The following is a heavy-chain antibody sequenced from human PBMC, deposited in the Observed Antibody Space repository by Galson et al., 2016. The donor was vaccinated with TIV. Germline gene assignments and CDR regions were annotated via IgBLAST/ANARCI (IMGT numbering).Heavy chain of an antibody. CDR3: ARMVDGDYPPRFYYDS. D-gene: IGHD2-21*02. V-gene: IGHV2-70*11. Sequence: PALVKPTQTLTLTCTFSGFSLSTNEMCVGWIRRPPGKALEWLARIDWDDDIYYNTSLKTRLTISKDTSKTQVVFKMTNVDPTDTGTYYCARMVDGDYPPRFYYDSWGQGALVTVSS. CDR2: IDWDDDI. CDR1: GFSLSTNEMC. J-gene: IGHJ4*02.